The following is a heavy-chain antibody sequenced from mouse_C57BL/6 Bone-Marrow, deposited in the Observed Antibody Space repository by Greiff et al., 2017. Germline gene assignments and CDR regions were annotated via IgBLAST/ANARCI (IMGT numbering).Heavy chain of an antibody. J-gene: IGHJ1*03. V-gene: IGHV1-75*01. D-gene: IGHD1-1*01. CDR3: ARSRVITTVVAPYWYFDV. CDR2: IFPGSGST. CDR1: GYTFTDYY. Sequence: QVQLQQSGPELVKPGASVKISCKASGYTFTDYYINWVKQRPGQGLEWIGWIFPGSGSTYYNEKFKGKATLTVDKSSSTAYMLLSSLTSEDSAVYFCARSRVITTVVAPYWYFDVWGTGTTVTVSS.